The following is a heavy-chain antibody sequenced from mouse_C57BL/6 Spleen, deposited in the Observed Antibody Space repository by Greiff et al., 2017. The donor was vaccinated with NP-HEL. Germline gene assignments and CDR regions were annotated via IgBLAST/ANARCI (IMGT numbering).Heavy chain of an antibody. CDR3: ARDGAYGNYFDY. Sequence: EVQRVESEGGLVQPGSSMKLSCTASGFTFSDYYMAWVRQVPEKGLEWVANINYDGSSTYYLDSLKSRFIISRDNAKNILYLQMSSLKSEDTATYYCARDGAYGNYFDYWGQGTTLTVSS. CDR2: INYDGSST. V-gene: IGHV5-16*01. J-gene: IGHJ2*01. CDR1: GFTFSDYY. D-gene: IGHD2-1*01.